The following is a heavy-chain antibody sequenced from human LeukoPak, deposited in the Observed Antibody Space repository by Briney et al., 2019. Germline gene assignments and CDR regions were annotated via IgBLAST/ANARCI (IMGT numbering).Heavy chain of an antibody. Sequence: KSGGPLRLSCAASGFTFSSYSMNWARQAPGKGLEWVSSISSSSSYIYYADSVKGRFTISRDNAKNSLYLQMNSLRAEDTAVYYCAREGVVFGVVIPFDYWGQGTLVTVSS. CDR3: AREGVVFGVVIPFDY. V-gene: IGHV3-21*01. CDR1: GFTFSSYS. J-gene: IGHJ4*02. D-gene: IGHD3-3*01. CDR2: ISSSSSYI.